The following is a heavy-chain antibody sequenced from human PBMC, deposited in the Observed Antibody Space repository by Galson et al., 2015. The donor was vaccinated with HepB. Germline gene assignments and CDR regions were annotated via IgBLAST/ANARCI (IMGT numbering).Heavy chain of an antibody. J-gene: IGHJ6*02. D-gene: IGHD6-13*01. Sequence: SVKVSCKASGGTFSSYTISWVRQAPGQGLEWMGRIIPILGIANYAQKFQGRVTITADKSTSTAYMELSSLRSEDTAVYYCARDPLQDYSSSWSQEGPGMLGMDVWGQGTTVTVSS. CDR2: IIPILGIA. CDR1: GGTFSSYT. V-gene: IGHV1-69*04. CDR3: ARDPLQDYSSSWSQEGPGMLGMDV.